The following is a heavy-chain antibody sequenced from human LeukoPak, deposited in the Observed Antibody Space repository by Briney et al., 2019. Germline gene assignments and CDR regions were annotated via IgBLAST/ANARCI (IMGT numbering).Heavy chain of an antibody. D-gene: IGHD6-13*01. CDR1: EGTLSSYA. CDR2: IIPIFGTA. CDR3: ARGGQYSSSWYVNY. V-gene: IGHV1-69*13. J-gene: IGHJ4*02. Sequence: SVKVSCKTSEGTLSSYAISWVRQAPGQGLEWMGGIIPIFGTANYAQKFQGRVTITADESTSTAYMELSSLRSEDTAVYYCARGGQYSSSWYVNYWGQGTLVTVSS.